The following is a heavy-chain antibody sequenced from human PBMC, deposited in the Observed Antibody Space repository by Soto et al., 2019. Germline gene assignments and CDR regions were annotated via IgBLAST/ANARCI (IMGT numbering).Heavy chain of an antibody. CDR2: IGASGDAT. CDR3: AKTQAFFDY. Sequence: PGGSLRLSCVASGLTFSSYAMTWVRQAPGKGLEWVSLIGASGDATYYAASVEGRFTISRDNAKNTLSLQMNSLRAEDTAIYYCAKTQAFFDYWGQGTLVTVSS. CDR1: GLTFSSYA. V-gene: IGHV3-23*01. J-gene: IGHJ4*02.